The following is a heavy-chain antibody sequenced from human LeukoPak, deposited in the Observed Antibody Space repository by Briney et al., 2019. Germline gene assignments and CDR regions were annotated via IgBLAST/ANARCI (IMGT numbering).Heavy chain of an antibody. Sequence: SETLSLTCTVSGGSISSYDWSWIRQPPGRGLEWIAYISHSGNTNYNPSLKSRVTISADTSKSQLSLRLNSVTAADTAVYFCARAAAGTSLRFDYWGQGTLVTVSS. J-gene: IGHJ4*02. D-gene: IGHD6-13*01. CDR3: ARAAAGTSLRFDY. V-gene: IGHV4-59*01. CDR1: GGSISSYD. CDR2: ISHSGNT.